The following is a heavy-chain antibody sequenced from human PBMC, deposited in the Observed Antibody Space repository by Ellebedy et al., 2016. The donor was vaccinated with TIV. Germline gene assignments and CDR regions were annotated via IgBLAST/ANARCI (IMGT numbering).Heavy chain of an antibody. V-gene: IGHV3-15*01. CDR1: GFTFSNAW. D-gene: IGHD5-18*01. CDR3: TTVYRYNYDSV. J-gene: IGHJ4*02. CDR2: IKSKTDGGAA. Sequence: GESLKISCAASGFTFSNAWMNWVRQAPGKGLEWVGRIKSKTDGGAADYAAPGKGRFTISRDDSKNTLHMQMKSLKTEDTAVYFCTTVYRYNYDSVWGQGTLVTVSS.